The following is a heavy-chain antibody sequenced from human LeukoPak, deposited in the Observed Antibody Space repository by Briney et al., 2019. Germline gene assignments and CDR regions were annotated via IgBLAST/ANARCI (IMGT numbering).Heavy chain of an antibody. CDR3: ARASRWKGTRNY. Sequence: GGSLRLSCAASGFTFSSYSMNWVRQAPRKGLEWVSYISSSSSTIYYVDSVKGRFTISRDNAKNSLYLQMNSLRAEDTAVYYCARASRWKGTRNYWGQGTLVTVSS. CDR1: GFTFSSYS. J-gene: IGHJ4*02. CDR2: ISSSSSTI. D-gene: IGHD4-23*01. V-gene: IGHV3-48*01.